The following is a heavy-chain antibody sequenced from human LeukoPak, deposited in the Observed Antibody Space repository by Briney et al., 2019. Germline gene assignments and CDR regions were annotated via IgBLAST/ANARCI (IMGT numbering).Heavy chain of an antibody. CDR3: ARLGGAADYYYCYYMDV. CDR1: GFTFNIYW. CDR2: IKQDGGEK. V-gene: IGHV3-7*01. D-gene: IGHD3-16*01. J-gene: IGHJ6*03. Sequence: GGSLRLSCAASGFTFNIYWMSWVRQAPGKGLEWVANIKQDGGEKYYVDSVKGRFTISRDNAKNSLYLQMSSLRAEDTAVYYCARLGGAADYYYCYYMDVWGKGTTVTVSS.